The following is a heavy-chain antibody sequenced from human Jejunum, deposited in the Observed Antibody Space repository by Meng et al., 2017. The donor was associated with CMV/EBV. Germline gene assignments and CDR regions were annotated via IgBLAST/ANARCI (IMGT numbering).Heavy chain of an antibody. J-gene: IGHJ4*02. CDR2: INAGNGNT. CDR3: ARTGCSSSSCYDY. CDR1: GYSFTTYA. D-gene: IGHD2-2*01. Sequence: VQLVRSGDKVKKPGASVKVSCKASGYSFTTYAMHWVRQAPGQRLEWMGWINAGNGNTKYSEKFQSRVTITRDTAASTAYMELSSLRSEDTAVYYCARTGCSSSSCYDYWGQGTLVTVSS. V-gene: IGHV1-3*01.